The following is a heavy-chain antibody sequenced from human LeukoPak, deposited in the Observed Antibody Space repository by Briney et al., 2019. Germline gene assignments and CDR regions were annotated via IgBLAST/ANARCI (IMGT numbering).Heavy chain of an antibody. CDR3: ARESNVLLWFGEPV. D-gene: IGHD3-10*01. J-gene: IGHJ4*02. CDR1: GGSISSYY. CDR2: IYTSGST. V-gene: IGHV4-4*07. Sequence: SETLSLTCTVSGGSISSYYWSWIRQPAGKGREWIGRIYTSGSTNYNPSLKSRVTMSVDTSKNQFSLKLSSVTAADTAVYYCARESNVLLWFGEPVWGQGTLVTVSS.